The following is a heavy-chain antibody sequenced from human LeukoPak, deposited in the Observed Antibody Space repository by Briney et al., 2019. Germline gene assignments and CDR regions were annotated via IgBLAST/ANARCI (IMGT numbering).Heavy chain of an antibody. D-gene: IGHD3-10*01. CDR3: ARGGVNYKIAGP. CDR1: GGSITSYY. CDR2: IYYSGST. J-gene: IGHJ5*02. Sequence: SETLSLTCTVSGGSITSYYWTWIRQPPGKGLEWIGYIYYSGSTSYNPSLKSRVTISADTSKNQFSLKLSSVTAADTAVYYCARGGVNYKIAGPWGQGALVTVSS. V-gene: IGHV4-59*01.